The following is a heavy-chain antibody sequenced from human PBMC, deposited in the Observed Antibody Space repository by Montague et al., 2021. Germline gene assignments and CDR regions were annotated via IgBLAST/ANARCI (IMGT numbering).Heavy chain of an antibody. D-gene: IGHD3-9*01. J-gene: IGHJ6*02. Sequence: TLSLTCTVSGASITSGGYYWTWIRQPAGKGLEWIGRINTSGNTGYNPSLSSRVTILVDTSWNHFSLKLYSVTAADTATYFCARDPRNSDMLTGYYGFYYYGLDDWGQGTTVTVSS. CDR1: GASITSGGYY. V-gene: IGHV4-61*02. CDR3: ARDPRNSDMLTGYYGFYYYGLDD. CDR2: INTSGNT.